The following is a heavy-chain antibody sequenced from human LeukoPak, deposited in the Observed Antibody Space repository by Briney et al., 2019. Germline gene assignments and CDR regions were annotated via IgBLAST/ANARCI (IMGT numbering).Heavy chain of an antibody. CDR1: GFTFSSYG. CDR3: AKDGGYSYGPDYWGQGTQAY. D-gene: IGHD5-18*01. V-gene: IGHV3-30*02. J-gene: IGHJ4*02. Sequence: GGSLRLSCAASGFTFSSYGMHWVRQAPGKGLEWVAFIRYDGSNKYYADSVKGRFTISRDNSKNTLYLQMSSLRAEDTAVYYCAKDGGYSYGPDYWGQGTQAYWGQGTLVTVSS. CDR2: IRYDGSNK.